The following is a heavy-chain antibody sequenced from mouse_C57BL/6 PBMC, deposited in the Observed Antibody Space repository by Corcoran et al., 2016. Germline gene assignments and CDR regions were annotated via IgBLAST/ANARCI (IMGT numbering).Heavy chain of an antibody. J-gene: IGHJ4*01. D-gene: IGHD3-3*01. Sequence: QIQLVQSGPELKKPGETVKISCKASAYTFTTYGMSWVKQAPGKGLKWMGWINTYSGVPTYADDFKGRFAFSLETSASTAYLQINNLKNEDTATYFCARLGTDYAMDYWGQGTSVTVSS. CDR1: AYTFTTYG. CDR2: INTYSGVP. V-gene: IGHV9-3*01. CDR3: ARLGTDYAMDY.